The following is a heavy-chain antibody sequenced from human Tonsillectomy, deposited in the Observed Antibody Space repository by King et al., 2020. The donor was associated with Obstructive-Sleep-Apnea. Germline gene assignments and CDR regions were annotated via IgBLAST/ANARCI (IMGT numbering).Heavy chain of an antibody. V-gene: IGHV3-30-3*01. Sequence: VQLVESGGGVVQPGRSLRLSCAASGFTFSSYVMHWVRQAPGKGLEWVAVISYDGSNKFYADSMKGRFTVSRDNSKNTLYLQMNRLRADDTAVYYCARDPARNIHYYYGMDVWGQGTTVTVFS. D-gene: IGHD2-2*01. CDR3: ARDPARNIHYYYGMDV. J-gene: IGHJ6*02. CDR2: ISYDGSNK. CDR1: GFTFSSYV.